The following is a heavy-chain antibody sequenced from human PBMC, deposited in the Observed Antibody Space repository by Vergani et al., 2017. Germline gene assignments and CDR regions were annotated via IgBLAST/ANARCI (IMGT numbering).Heavy chain of an antibody. D-gene: IGHD3-16*01. CDR3: VGAQGGDVPHDKRGYFFYGMDV. Sequence: QVQLQQWGAGLLKPSETLSLTCAVYGGSFSGYYWSWIRQPPGKGLEWIGEIYYTGITNYNSSLKSRVFMAVDTSKNQFSLNLTSVTAADTAMYYCVGAQGGDVPHDKRGYFFYGMDVWGQGTTVTVSS. V-gene: IGHV4-34*01. J-gene: IGHJ6*02. CDR1: GGSFSGYY. CDR2: IYYTGIT.